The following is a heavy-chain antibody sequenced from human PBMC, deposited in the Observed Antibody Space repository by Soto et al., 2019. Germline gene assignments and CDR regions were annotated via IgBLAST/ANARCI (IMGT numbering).Heavy chain of an antibody. D-gene: IGHD4-4*01. Sequence: SETLSLTCTVSGGSISSGDYYWSWIRHPPGKGLEWIGYIYYSGSTYYNPSLKSRVTISVDTSKNQFSLKLSSVTAADTAVYYWARAPLDYSNYYYYYYGMDVWGQGTTVTVS. CDR3: ARAPLDYSNYYYYYYGMDV. J-gene: IGHJ6*02. CDR1: GGSISSGDYY. CDR2: IYYSGST. V-gene: IGHV4-30-4*01.